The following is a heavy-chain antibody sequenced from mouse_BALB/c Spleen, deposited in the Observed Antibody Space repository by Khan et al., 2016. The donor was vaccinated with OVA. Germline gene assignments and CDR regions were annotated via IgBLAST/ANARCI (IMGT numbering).Heavy chain of an antibody. CDR1: GYTFTDYY. CDR2: ISPGSGDT. V-gene: IGHV1-77*01. CDR3: ARRNYCGYTFAY. Sequence: QVRLQQSGAELARPGASVKLSCKASGYTFTDYYINWVKQRTGQGLEWIGEISPGSGDTYYNEKFKGKATLTADKSSSTVYMQLSSLTAEASAVYFCARRNYCGYTFAYWGQGTLVTVSA. D-gene: IGHD1-2*01. J-gene: IGHJ3*01.